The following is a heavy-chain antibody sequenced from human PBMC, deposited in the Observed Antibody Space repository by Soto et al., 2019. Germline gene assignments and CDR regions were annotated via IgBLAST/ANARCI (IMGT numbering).Heavy chain of an antibody. D-gene: IGHD6-13*01. Sequence: SETLSLTCTVSGVSISSGDYYWSWIRQPPGKGLEWIGYIYYSGSTYYNPSLKSRVTISVDTSKNQFSLKLSSVTAADTAVYYCARCPQPPYSSSWYWFDPWGQGTLVTVSS. V-gene: IGHV4-30-4*02. CDR2: IYYSGST. J-gene: IGHJ5*02. CDR3: ARCPQPPYSSSWYWFDP. CDR1: GVSISSGDYY.